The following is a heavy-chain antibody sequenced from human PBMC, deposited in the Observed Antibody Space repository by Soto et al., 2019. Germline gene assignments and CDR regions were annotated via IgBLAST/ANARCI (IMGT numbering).Heavy chain of an antibody. CDR1: GYSINSDYY. J-gene: IGHJ4*02. D-gene: IGHD3-10*01. V-gene: IGHV4-38-2*01. CDR2: VDHSGRT. Sequence: SETLSLTCAVSGYSINSDYYWGWIRQPPGKGLEWIGSVDHSGRTYYSPSLRSRLTIFIDTSKNQFSLGLTSVTAADTAIYFCAKKGYYPSGKINLFDSWGPGTLVTVS. CDR3: AKKGYYPSGKINLFDS.